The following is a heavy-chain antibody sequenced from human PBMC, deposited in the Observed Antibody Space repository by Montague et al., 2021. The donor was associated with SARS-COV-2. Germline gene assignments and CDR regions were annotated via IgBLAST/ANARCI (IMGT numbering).Heavy chain of an antibody. J-gene: IGHJ6*02. Sequence: ESLSLACTVSGGSISSSSYYWGWIRQPPGKGLEWIGSIYYSGSTYYNPSLKSRVTISVDTSKNQFSLKLSSVTAADTAVYYCARVGRQQLVRLSGMDVWGQGTTVTVSS. D-gene: IGHD6-13*01. V-gene: IGHV4-39*07. CDR1: GGSISSSSYY. CDR3: ARVGRQQLVRLSGMDV. CDR2: IYYSGST.